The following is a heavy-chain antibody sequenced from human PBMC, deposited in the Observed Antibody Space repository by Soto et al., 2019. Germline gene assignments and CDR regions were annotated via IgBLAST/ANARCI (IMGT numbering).Heavy chain of an antibody. CDR3: ARDPTLLGYCSGGSCPGGWFDP. CDR2: ISSSSSYI. Sequence: VQLVESGGGLVKPGGSLRLSCAASGFTFSSYSMNWVRQAPGKGLEWVSCISSSSSYIYYADSVKGRFTISRDNAKNSLYLQMNSLRAEDTAVYYCARDPTLLGYCSGGSCPGGWFDPWGQGTLVTVSS. V-gene: IGHV3-21*01. CDR1: GFTFSSYS. D-gene: IGHD2-15*01. J-gene: IGHJ5*02.